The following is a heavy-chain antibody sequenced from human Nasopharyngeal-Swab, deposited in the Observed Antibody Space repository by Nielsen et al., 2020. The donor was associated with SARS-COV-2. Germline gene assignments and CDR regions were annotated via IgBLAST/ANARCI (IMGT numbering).Heavy chain of an antibody. CDR3: AREHYYDSSGFYP. CDR2: ISAYNGNT. CDR1: GYTFTSYG. J-gene: IGHJ5*02. V-gene: IGHV1-18*01. D-gene: IGHD3-22*01. Sequence: ASVKVSCKASGYTFTSYGISWVRQAPGQGLEWMGWISAYNGNTTYAQKLQGRVTMTTDTSTSTAYLELRSLRSDDTAVYYCAREHYYDSSGFYPWGQGTLVTVSS.